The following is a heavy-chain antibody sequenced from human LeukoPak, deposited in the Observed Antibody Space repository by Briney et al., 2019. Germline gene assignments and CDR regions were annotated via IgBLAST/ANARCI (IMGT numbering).Heavy chain of an antibody. CDR1: GGSISSSSYY. CDR3: ATVPTIFGVVSDY. V-gene: IGHV4-39*01. Sequence: PSETLSLTCTVSGGSISSSSYYWGWIRQPPGKGLEWIGSIYYSGSTYYNPSLKSRVTISVDTSKNQFSLKLSSATAADTAVYYCATVPTIFGVVSDYWGQGTLVTVSS. D-gene: IGHD3-3*01. J-gene: IGHJ4*02. CDR2: IYYSGST.